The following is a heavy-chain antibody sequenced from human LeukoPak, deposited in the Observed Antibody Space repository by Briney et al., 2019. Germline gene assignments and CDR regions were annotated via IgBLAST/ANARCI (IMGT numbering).Heavy chain of an antibody. Sequence: ASVKVSCKASGYTFTGYYMHWVRQAPGQGLEWMGRINPNSGGTIYAQKFQGRVTMTRDTSISTAYMELSRLRSDDTAVYYCARGAHYHDSSEGFDYWGQGTLVTVSS. CDR3: ARGAHYHDSSEGFDY. CDR2: INPNSGGT. D-gene: IGHD3-22*01. J-gene: IGHJ4*02. V-gene: IGHV1-2*06. CDR1: GYTFTGYY.